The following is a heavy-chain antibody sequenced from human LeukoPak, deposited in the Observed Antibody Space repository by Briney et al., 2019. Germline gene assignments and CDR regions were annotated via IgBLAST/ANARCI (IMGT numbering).Heavy chain of an antibody. CDR3: ARKGTGFDY. CDR2: INHSGST. CDR1: GGSFSGYY. J-gene: IGHJ4*02. D-gene: IGHD1-1*01. V-gene: IGHV4-34*01. Sequence: SETLSLTCAVYGGSFSGYYWSWIRQPPGKGLEWIGEINHSGSTNYNPSLKSRVTISVDTSKNQFSLKLSSVTAADTAVYYCARKGTGFDYWGQGTLVTVSS.